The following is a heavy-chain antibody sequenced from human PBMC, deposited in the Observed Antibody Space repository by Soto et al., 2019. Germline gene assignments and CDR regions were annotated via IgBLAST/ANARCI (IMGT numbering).Heavy chain of an antibody. CDR3: TSRPSGMTYHAVFDF. D-gene: IGHD2-21*02. CDR1: GLTFSGHR. Sequence: PGGSLRLSCAASGLTFSGHRMTRVRQTPGEGLQWVAAIKPDGSETFYVDSVKGRFTISRDNARNSLFLQMDSLRAEDTAVYYCTSRPSGMTYHAVFDFWGHGTLVTPSS. J-gene: IGHJ4*01. V-gene: IGHV3-7*03. CDR2: IKPDGSET.